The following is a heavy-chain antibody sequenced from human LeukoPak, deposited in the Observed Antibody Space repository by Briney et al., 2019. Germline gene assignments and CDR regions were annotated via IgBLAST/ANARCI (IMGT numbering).Heavy chain of an antibody. CDR1: GDSVSGSPAV. D-gene: IGHD3-10*01. J-gene: IGHJ4*02. CDR2: AYYRSKWFI. V-gene: IGHV6-1*01. CDR3: ARGAVRGGTNFDY. Sequence: SQTLSLTCAISGDSVSGSPAVWNWIRQSPSRGLEWLGRAYYRSKWFIDYALSVKGRITITPDTSKNQFSLQLNSVTAEDTAVYYCARGAVRGGTNFDYWGQGTLVTISS.